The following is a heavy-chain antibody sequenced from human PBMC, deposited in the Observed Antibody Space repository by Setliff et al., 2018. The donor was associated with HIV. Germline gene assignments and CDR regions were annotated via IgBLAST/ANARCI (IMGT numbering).Heavy chain of an antibody. D-gene: IGHD4-4*01. CDR2: INYDDNSE. CDR1: GFTFSAHG. J-gene: IGHJ3*02. CDR3: AKDGDYRNGDYDAFDI. V-gene: IGHV3-30*02. Sequence: GGSLRLSCAASGFTFSAHGMHWVRQAPGKGLEWVTFINYDDNSEYYADSVKGRVSISRDNSKNTVDLHMNSLRTEDTAVYYCAKDGDYRNGDYDAFDIWGLGTMVTVSS.